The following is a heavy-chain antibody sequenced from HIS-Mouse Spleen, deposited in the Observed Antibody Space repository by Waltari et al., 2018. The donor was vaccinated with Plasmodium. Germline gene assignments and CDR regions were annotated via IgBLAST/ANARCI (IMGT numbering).Heavy chain of an antibody. CDR1: GGSISSYY. J-gene: IGHJ4*02. CDR2: IYYSGST. Sequence: QVQLQESGPGLVKPSETLSLTCTVSGGSISSYYWSWIRQPPGKGLEWIGYIYYSGSTKHHPSLKSRVTISVDTSKNQFSLKLSSVTAADTAVYYCARLRYSYGYFDYWGQGTLVTVSS. CDR3: ARLRYSYGYFDY. D-gene: IGHD5-18*01. V-gene: IGHV4-59*08.